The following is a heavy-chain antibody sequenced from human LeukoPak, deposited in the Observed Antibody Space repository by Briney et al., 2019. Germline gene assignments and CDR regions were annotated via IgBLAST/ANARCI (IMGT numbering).Heavy chain of an antibody. V-gene: IGHV3-48*01. Sequence: GGSLRLSCAASGFTLSSYSMNWVRQAPGKGLEWVSFISSSSGTIYYADSVKGRFTISRDNAKNSLYLQMNSLRGEDTAVYYCARDPYGSGSYYYDYWGQGTLVTVSS. CDR3: ARDPYGSGSYYYDY. D-gene: IGHD3-10*01. J-gene: IGHJ4*02. CDR2: ISSSSGTI. CDR1: GFTLSSYS.